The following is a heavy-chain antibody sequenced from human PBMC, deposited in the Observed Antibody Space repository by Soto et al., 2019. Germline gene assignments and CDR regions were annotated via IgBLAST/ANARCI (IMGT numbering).Heavy chain of an antibody. D-gene: IGHD6-13*01. V-gene: IGHV3-30-3*01. CDR3: ARELAASPAEIHGMDV. J-gene: IGHJ6*02. CDR1: GFTFSSYA. CDR2: ISYDGSNK. Sequence: PGGSLRLSCAASGFTFSSYAMHWVRQAPGKGLEWVAVISYDGSNKYYADSVKGRFTISRDNSKNTLYLQMNSLRAEDTAVYYCARELAASPAEIHGMDVWGQGTTVTVSS.